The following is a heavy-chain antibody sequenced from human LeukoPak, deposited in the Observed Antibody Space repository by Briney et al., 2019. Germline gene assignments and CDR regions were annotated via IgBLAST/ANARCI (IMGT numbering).Heavy chain of an antibody. J-gene: IGHJ4*02. CDR2: IHPGDSDT. V-gene: IGHV5-51*01. D-gene: IGHD1-26*01. CDR1: GYSFTNYW. CDR3: ARHLSMWGGELLS. Sequence: GESLKISCKGSGYSFTNYWIGWVRQMPGKGLEWMGIIHPGDSDTRYSPSFQGQVTISADTSISTAYLQWSSLKASDTAMYYCARHLSMWGGELLSWGQGTLVTVSS.